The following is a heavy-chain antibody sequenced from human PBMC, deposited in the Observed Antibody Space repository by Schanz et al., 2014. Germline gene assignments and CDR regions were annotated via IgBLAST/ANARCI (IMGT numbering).Heavy chain of an antibody. CDR3: AGDWASGRYYSDY. V-gene: IGHV3-30*09. D-gene: IGHD1-26*01. CDR1: GFPLSNYR. Sequence: VQLLESGGGLVQPGGSLRLSCAASGFPLSNYRMNWVRQSPGKGLEWVAAITYDGSNKYYAESVKGRFAISRDNSKDTLYLQMNSLRTEDTAVYYCAGDWASGRYYSDYWGQGTLVTVSS. CDR2: ITYDGSNK. J-gene: IGHJ4*02.